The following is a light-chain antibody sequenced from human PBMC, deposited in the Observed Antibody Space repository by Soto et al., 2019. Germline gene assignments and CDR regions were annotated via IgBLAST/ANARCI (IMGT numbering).Light chain of an antibody. V-gene: IGLV2-14*01. CDR3: CSYKRSRTYV. Sequence: QSALTQPASVSGSPGQSITISCTGTSSDVGAYNYVSWFQQHPGKAPKLLIYEVSNRPSGVSYRFSGPKSGSTASLTISGLQAEDEADYYCCSYKRSRTYVFGAGTKVTLL. J-gene: IGLJ1*01. CDR1: SSDVGAYNY. CDR2: EVS.